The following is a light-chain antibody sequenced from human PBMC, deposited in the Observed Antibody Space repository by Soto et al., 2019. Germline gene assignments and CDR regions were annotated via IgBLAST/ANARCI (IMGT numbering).Light chain of an antibody. J-gene: IGKJ1*01. V-gene: IGKV3-20*01. CDR2: GAS. CDR3: QQYGRT. Sequence: EIVLTQSPGTLSLSPGERATLSCRASQSVDSRYLAWYQQKPGQAPRLLIYGASTRATGIPDRFSGSGSGRDFTLTISRLEPEDFAVYFCQQYGRTFGQGTKVELK. CDR1: QSVDSRY.